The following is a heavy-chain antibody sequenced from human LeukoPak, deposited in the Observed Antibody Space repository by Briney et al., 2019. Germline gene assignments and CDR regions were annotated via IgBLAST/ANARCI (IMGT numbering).Heavy chain of an antibody. D-gene: IGHD6-13*01. CDR1: RRSIRIGCYS. CDR3: ARAYSSSWYDLAFDM. CDR2: FYHSGRT. V-gene: IGHV4-30-2*01. Sequence: PLSPTRTVLRRSIRIGCYSWSCILHPPRKVLECLVYFYHSGRTYYNPSLKSRVTISVDRSKNQFSLKLSSVTAADTAVYYCARAYSSSWYDLAFDMWGQGTMVTVSS. J-gene: IGHJ3*02.